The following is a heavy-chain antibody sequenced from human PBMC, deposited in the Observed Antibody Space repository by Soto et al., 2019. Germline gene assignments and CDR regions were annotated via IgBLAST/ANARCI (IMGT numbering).Heavy chain of an antibody. CDR1: GGSISSYY. Sequence: SETLSLTCTVSGGSISSYYWSWIRQPPGKGLEWIGYIYYSGSTNYNPSLKSRVTISVDTSKNQFSLKLSSVTAADTAVYYCARRSRSYREIDYWGQGTLVTVSS. CDR2: IYYSGST. V-gene: IGHV4-59*08. J-gene: IGHJ4*02. D-gene: IGHD1-26*01. CDR3: ARRSRSYREIDY.